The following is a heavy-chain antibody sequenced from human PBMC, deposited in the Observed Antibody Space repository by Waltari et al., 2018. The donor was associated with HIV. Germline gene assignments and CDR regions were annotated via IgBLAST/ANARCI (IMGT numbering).Heavy chain of an antibody. CDR3: ARYRYSGSYSPYNYDMDV. J-gene: IGHJ6*02. D-gene: IGHD1-26*01. CDR1: GYSFTGYW. V-gene: IGHV5-51*01. Sequence: EIQLVQSGAEVKATRESLTISCTGFGYSFTGYWIGWVRNMHGTGMEWIGSHYAGYSDTTYRPSFQAQVTIAADKSINTAYLQWSILKASDTAIYYCARYRYSGSYSPYNYDMDVWGHGTTVTVSS. CDR2: HYAGYSDT.